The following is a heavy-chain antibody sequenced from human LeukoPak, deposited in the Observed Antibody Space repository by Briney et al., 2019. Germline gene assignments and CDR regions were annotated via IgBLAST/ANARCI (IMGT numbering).Heavy chain of an antibody. J-gene: IGHJ4*02. V-gene: IGHV1-2*02. CDR3: GTLLSNGPFDY. Sequence: APVKVSCKASGYTFTGYYMHWVRQAPGQGLEWMGYIYPNSGATKYAQKFQGRVTMTRDTSISTAYMELSGLESDDTAVYYCGTLLSNGPFDYWGQGSLVTVSS. CDR1: GYTFTGYY. CDR2: IYPNSGAT.